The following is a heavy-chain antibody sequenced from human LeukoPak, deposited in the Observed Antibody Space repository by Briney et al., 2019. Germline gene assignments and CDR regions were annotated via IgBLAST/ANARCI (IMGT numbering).Heavy chain of an antibody. CDR2: IWYGGSNK. Sequence: GRSLRLSCAASGFTFSSYGMHWVRQAPGKGLEWVAVIWYGGSNKYYADSVKGRFTISRDNSKNTLYLQMNSLRSEDTAVYYCARGDNMVRGVIPEYFQHWGQGTLVTVSS. CDR1: GFTFSSYG. D-gene: IGHD3-10*01. J-gene: IGHJ1*01. V-gene: IGHV3-33*08. CDR3: ARGDNMVRGVIPEYFQH.